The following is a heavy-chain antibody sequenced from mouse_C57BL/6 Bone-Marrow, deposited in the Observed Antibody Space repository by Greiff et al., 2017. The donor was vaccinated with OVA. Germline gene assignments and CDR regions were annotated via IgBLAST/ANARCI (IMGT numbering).Heavy chain of an antibody. V-gene: IGHV1-82*01. J-gene: IGHJ1*03. CDR2: IYPGDGDT. D-gene: IGHD2-4*01. CDR1: GYAFSSSW. Sequence: QVQLQQSGPELVKPGASVKISCKASGYAFSSSWMNWVKQRPGKGLEWIGRIYPGDGDTNYNGKFKGKATLTADKSSSTAYMLLSSLTSEDSAVYCGEREDDYDRYFDFWGTGTTVTVSS. CDR3: EREDDYDRYFDF.